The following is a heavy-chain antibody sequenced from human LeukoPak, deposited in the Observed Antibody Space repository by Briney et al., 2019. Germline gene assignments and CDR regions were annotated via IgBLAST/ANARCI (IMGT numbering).Heavy chain of an antibody. CDR1: GYTFTGYY. CDR2: INPNSGGT. J-gene: IGHJ4*02. D-gene: IGHD5-18*01. CDR3: ARDWPARGYSYDYYFDY. V-gene: IGHV1-2*02. Sequence: GASVKVSCKASGYTFTGYYMHWVRQAHGQGLEWMGWINPNSGGTNYAQKFQGRVTMTRDTSISTAYMELSRLRSDDTAVYYCARDWPARGYSYDYYFDYWGQGTLVTVSS.